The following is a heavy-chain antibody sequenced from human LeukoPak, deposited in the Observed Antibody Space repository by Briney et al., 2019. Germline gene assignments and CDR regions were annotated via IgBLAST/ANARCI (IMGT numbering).Heavy chain of an antibody. J-gene: IGHJ4*02. CDR2: IWYDGSDK. Sequence: PGGSLRLSCAASGFTFSSYGMHWVRQAPGKGLEWVAVIWYDGSDKYYADSVKGRFTISRDNSKNTLYLQMNSLRAEDTAVYYCAKGKGQNWDPFDYWGQGTLVTVSS. CDR1: GFTFSSYG. CDR3: AKGKGQNWDPFDY. V-gene: IGHV3-33*06. D-gene: IGHD7-27*01.